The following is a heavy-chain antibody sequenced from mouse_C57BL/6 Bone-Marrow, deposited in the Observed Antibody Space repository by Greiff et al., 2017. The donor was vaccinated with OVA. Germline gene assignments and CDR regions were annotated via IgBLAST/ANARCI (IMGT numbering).Heavy chain of an antibody. CDR2: ISNGGGST. Sequence: EVKVVESGGGLVQPGGSLKLSCAASGFTFSDYYMYWVRQTPEKRLEWVAYISNGGGSTYYPDTVKGRFTISRDNAKNTLYLQMSRLKSEDTAMYYCARHGLYGNYFDYWGQGTTLTVSS. CDR1: GFTFSDYY. D-gene: IGHD2-1*01. V-gene: IGHV5-12*01. CDR3: ARHGLYGNYFDY. J-gene: IGHJ2*01.